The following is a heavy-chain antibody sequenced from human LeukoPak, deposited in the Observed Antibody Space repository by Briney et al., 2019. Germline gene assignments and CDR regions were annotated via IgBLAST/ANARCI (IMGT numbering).Heavy chain of an antibody. CDR2: ISGSGGST. CDR3: TGGDYGEFDY. Sequence: PGGSLRLSCAASGFIFSSYAMSWVRQAPGKGLEWASTISGSGGSTYYADSVKGRFTISRDNSKNTVYLHMNSLRAEDTAVYYCTGGDYGEFDYWGQGTLVTVSS. CDR1: GFIFSSYA. J-gene: IGHJ4*02. D-gene: IGHD4-17*01. V-gene: IGHV3-23*01.